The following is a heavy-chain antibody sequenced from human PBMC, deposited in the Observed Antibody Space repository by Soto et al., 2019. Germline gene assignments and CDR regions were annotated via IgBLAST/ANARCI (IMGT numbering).Heavy chain of an antibody. J-gene: IGHJ2*01. CDR1: GYTFTSYA. D-gene: IGHD4-17*01. CDR3: ARGYGDYVRHWYFDL. V-gene: IGHV1-3*01. CDR2: INAGNGNT. Sequence: ASVNVSCKASGYTFTSYAMHWVRQAPGQRLEWMGWINAGNGNTKYSQKFQGRVTITRDTSASTAYMELSSLRSEDTAVYYCARGYGDYVRHWYFDLWGRGTLVTVSS.